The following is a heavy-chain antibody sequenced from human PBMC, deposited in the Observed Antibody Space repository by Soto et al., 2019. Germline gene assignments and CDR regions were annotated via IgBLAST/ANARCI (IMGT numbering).Heavy chain of an antibody. CDR3: ARRRLTTVVTRGVDFDY. CDR2: IYHSGST. CDR1: GGSISSSNW. D-gene: IGHD4-17*01. V-gene: IGHV4-4*02. J-gene: IGHJ4*02. Sequence: QVQLQASGPGLVTPSGTLSLTCAVSGGSISSSNWWSWVRQPPGKGLEWIGEIYHSGSTNYNPSLKSRVTISVDKSKNQFSLKLSSVTAADTAVYYCARRRLTTVVTRGVDFDYWGQGTLVTVSS.